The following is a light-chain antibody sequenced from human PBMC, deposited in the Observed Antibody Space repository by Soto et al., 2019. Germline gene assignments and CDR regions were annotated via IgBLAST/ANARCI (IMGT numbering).Light chain of an antibody. V-gene: IGLV2-14*03. CDR3: SSYTSSSTVV. CDR1: SSDVGGYNY. CDR2: DVG. J-gene: IGLJ2*01. Sequence: QSALTQPASVSGSPGQPITISCTGTSSDVGGYNYVSWYQHHPGKAPKLMIYDVGNRPSGVSNRFSGSKSGNTASLTISGLQAEDEADYYCSSYTSSSTVVFGGGTKLTVL.